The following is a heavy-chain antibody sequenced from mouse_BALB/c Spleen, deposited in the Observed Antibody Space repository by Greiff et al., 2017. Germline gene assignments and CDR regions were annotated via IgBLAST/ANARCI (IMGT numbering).Heavy chain of an antibody. D-gene: IGHD2-3*01. V-gene: IGHV5-9-4*01. Sequence: EVQGVESGGGLVKPGGSLKLSCAASGFTFSSYAMSWVRQSPEKRLEWVAEISSGGSYTYYPDTVTGRFTISRDNAKNTLYLEMSSLRSEDTAMYYCARGDGYFDYWGQGTTLTVSS. CDR1: GFTFSSYA. J-gene: IGHJ2*01. CDR2: ISSGGSYT. CDR3: ARGDGYFDY.